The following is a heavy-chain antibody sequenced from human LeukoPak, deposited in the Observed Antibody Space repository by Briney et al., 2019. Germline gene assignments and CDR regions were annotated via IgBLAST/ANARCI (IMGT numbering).Heavy chain of an antibody. CDR1: GFTFSSYA. CDR2: ISYDGSNK. V-gene: IGHV3-30*04. CDR3: ARDWVHVSGTFDP. Sequence: GGSLRLSCAASGFTFSSYAMHWVRQAPGKGLEWVAVISYDGSNKYYADSVKGRFTISRDNAKNSLYLQMNSLRAEDTAVYYCARDWVHVSGTFDPWGQGTLVTVSS. J-gene: IGHJ5*02. D-gene: IGHD1-1*01.